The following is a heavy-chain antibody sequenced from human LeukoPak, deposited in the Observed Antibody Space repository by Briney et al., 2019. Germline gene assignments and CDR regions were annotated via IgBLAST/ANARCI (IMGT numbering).Heavy chain of an antibody. CDR1: GFTFSSCS. CDR3: ARGGVTTYGYEF. Sequence: GGSLRLSCAASGFTFSSCSMNWVRQAPGKGLEWVSSISPSSGYIYYADSVKGRFTISRDDAKNSLCLQVNSLRAEDTAVYYCARGGVTTYGYEFWGQGAPVTVSS. D-gene: IGHD4-17*01. CDR2: ISPSSGYI. V-gene: IGHV3-21*06. J-gene: IGHJ4*02.